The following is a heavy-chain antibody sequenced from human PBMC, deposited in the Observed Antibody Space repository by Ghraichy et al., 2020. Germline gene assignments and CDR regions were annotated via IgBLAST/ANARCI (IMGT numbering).Heavy chain of an antibody. Sequence: GSLRLSCVASGFTFSSYGMHWVRQAPGKGLEWVAIIWFDGTNENYADSVKGRFTISRDNSKNTLYLQMNSLRAEDTALYYCARDQSGFGHYYGMDVWGQGTTVTVSS. J-gene: IGHJ6*02. CDR2: IWFDGTNE. D-gene: IGHD3-10*01. V-gene: IGHV3-33*01. CDR1: GFTFSSYG. CDR3: ARDQSGFGHYYGMDV.